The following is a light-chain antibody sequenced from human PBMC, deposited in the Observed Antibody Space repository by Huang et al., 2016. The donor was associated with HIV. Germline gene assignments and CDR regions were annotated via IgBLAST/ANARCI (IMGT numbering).Light chain of an antibody. Sequence: DLQMTQSPSSLSASVGDRVTLTCRTSQDIGSHLKWYQQRPGRAPKLLIYVSSTLQSGVPSRFSGGGSGTDFTLTISNLQPEDFATYYCQHSYVSLGYTFGQGTKLEI. J-gene: IGKJ2*01. CDR2: VSS. CDR3: QHSYVSLGYT. V-gene: IGKV1-39*01. CDR1: QDIGSH.